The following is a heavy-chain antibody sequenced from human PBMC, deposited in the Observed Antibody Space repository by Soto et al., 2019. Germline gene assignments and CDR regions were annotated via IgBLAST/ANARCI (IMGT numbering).Heavy chain of an antibody. V-gene: IGHV3-74*01. CDR2: INSDGSST. Sequence: GGSLRLSCAASGFTFSSYWMHWVRQAPGKGLVWVSRINSDGSSTSYADSVKGRFTISRDNSRNILYLQMNSLRAEDTAVYYCARAEYYYGSGSFYPPDYWGQGTLVTVSS. D-gene: IGHD3-10*01. CDR1: GFTFSSYW. J-gene: IGHJ4*02. CDR3: ARAEYYYGSGSFYPPDY.